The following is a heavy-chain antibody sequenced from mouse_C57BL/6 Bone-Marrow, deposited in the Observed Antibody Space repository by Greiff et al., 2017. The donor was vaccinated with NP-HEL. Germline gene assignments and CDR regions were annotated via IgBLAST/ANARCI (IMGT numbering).Heavy chain of an antibody. CDR2: IYPRSGNT. J-gene: IGHJ4*01. CDR3: ARWRVGGSSYAMDY. CDR1: GYTFTSYG. V-gene: IGHV1-81*01. D-gene: IGHD1-1*01. Sequence: VKVVESGAELARPGASVKLSCKASGYTFTSYGISWVKQRTGQGLEWIGEIYPRSGNTYYNEKFKGKATLTADKSSSTAYMELRSLTSEDSAVYFCARWRVGGSSYAMDYWGQGTSVTVS.